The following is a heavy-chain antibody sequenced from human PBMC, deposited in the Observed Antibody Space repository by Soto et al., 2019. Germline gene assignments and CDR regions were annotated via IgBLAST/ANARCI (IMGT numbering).Heavy chain of an antibody. CDR1: DVSICSYY. Sequence: SETLSLTCTVSDVSICSYYWSWIPQPPGKGLEWIGYIYYSGSTNYNPSLKSRVTISVDTSKTQFSLKLSSVTAADTAVYYCARGPLGVVVVAATPWFDTWGQKDVVTVSS. D-gene: IGHD2-15*01. CDR3: ARGPLGVVVVAATPWFDT. V-gene: IGHV4-59*01. CDR2: IYYSGST. J-gene: IGHJ5*02.